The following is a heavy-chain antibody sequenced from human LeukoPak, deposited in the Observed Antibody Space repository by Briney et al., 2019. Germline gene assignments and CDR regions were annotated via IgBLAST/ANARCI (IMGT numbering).Heavy chain of an antibody. D-gene: IGHD1-26*01. CDR1: GFTFSSYG. Sequence: GGSLRLSCAASGFTFSSYGMHWIRQAPGKGLEWVALISRAGSNEYYAASVKGRFTISRDNSNNEFYLQMNSLRPEDTAVYYCARGGAPAVYFDYWGQGALVTVSS. V-gene: IGHV3-30*03. CDR3: ARGGAPAVYFDY. J-gene: IGHJ4*02. CDR2: ISRAGSNE.